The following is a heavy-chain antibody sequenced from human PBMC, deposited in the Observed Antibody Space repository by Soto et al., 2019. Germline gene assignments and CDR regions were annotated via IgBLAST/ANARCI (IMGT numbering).Heavy chain of an antibody. J-gene: IGHJ4*02. D-gene: IGHD2-2*02. V-gene: IGHV4-31*03. CDR2: IYYSGRT. Sequence: QVQLQESGPGLVKPSQTLSLTCTVSGGSISSGGYYWSWIRQHPGKGLEWIGYIYYSGRTYYNPSLKSRVTISVDTSKNQFSLKLSSVTAADTAVYYCAGYCSSTSCYTGTDYWGQGTLVTVSS. CDR1: GGSISSGGYY. CDR3: AGYCSSTSCYTGTDY.